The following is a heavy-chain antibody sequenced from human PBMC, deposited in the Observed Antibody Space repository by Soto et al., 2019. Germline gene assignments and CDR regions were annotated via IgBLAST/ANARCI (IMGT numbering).Heavy chain of an antibody. J-gene: IGHJ4*02. CDR3: ARDQTDILTGYYGPGY. Sequence: ASVKVSCKASGYTFTSYGISWVRQAPGQGLEWMGWISAYNGNTNYAQKLQGRVTMTTDTSTSTAYMELRILRSDDTAVYYCARDQTDILTGYYGPGYWGQGTLVTVSS. CDR1: GYTFTSYG. V-gene: IGHV1-18*01. CDR2: ISAYNGNT. D-gene: IGHD3-9*01.